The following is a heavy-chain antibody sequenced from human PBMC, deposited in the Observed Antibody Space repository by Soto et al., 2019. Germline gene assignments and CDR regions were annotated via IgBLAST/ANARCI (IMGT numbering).Heavy chain of an antibody. CDR1: GYTFSDYY. CDR3: ASHYDMWSGYLSPVDY. D-gene: IGHD3-3*01. J-gene: IGHJ4*02. Sequence: QVQLVESGGDLVKPGGSLRLSCAAYGYTFSDYYMSWIRQAPGKGLEWISYIDTSGTKIYYADSVKGRFTITRDNAKNSLYLEMNSRRDEDTAVYYCASHYDMWSGYLSPVDYWGQGTLVTVSS. V-gene: IGHV3-11*01. CDR2: IDTSGTKI.